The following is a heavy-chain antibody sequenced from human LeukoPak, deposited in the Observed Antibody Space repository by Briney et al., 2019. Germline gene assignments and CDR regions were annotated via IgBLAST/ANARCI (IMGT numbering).Heavy chain of an antibody. V-gene: IGHV4-59*01. CDR2: IYYSGST. J-gene: IGHJ2*01. D-gene: IGHD4-17*01. Sequence: SETLSLTCTVSGGSISSYYWSWIQQPPGKGLEWIGYIYYSGSTNYKLSLKSRVTISVDTSKNQFSLKLSSVTAADTAVYYCAREATVNNWYFDLWGRGTLVTVS. CDR3: AREATVNNWYFDL. CDR1: GGSISSYY.